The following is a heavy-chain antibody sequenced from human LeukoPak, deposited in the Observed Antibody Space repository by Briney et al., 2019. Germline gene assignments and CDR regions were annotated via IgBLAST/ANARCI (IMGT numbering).Heavy chain of an antibody. V-gene: IGHV4-4*07. CDR3: ARDGDGGGYPDY. D-gene: IGHD3-22*01. J-gene: IGHJ4*02. Sequence: SETLSLTCSVSGGPVSTHYWSWIRPPAGKVLEWIGRIHTSGTTNYNPPLKSRVTLSLDTSNNQLSLTVTSVTAADTAVYFCARDGDGGGYPDYWGRGTRVTVSS. CDR1: GGPVSTHY. CDR2: IHTSGTT.